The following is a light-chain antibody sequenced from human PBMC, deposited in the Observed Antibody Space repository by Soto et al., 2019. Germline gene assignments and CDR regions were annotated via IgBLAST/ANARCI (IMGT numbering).Light chain of an antibody. J-gene: IGKJ1*01. CDR1: QSVGSN. CDR3: QHYNNWPPAWT. Sequence: EIVMTQSPGTLSVSPGEGATLSCRASQSVGSNLAWYQQKPGQAPRLLIYGASTRATAIPARFSGSGSGTEFTLTISSLQSEDFAVYYCQHYNNWPPAWTFGQGTKVDIK. V-gene: IGKV3-15*01. CDR2: GAS.